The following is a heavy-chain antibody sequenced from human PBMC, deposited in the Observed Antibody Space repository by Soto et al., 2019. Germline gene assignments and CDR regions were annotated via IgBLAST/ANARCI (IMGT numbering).Heavy chain of an antibody. Sequence: SETLSLTCTVSGGSLISYYWSWIRQPPGRGLEWIGHIFYSGSTNYNPALKSRVTISVDTSKSQFSLKLSSVTAADTAVYYCAKDSGYNYGYFSWFDPWGQGTLVTVSS. V-gene: IGHV4-59*01. CDR1: GGSLISYY. CDR3: AKDSGYNYGYFSWFDP. D-gene: IGHD5-18*01. CDR2: IFYSGST. J-gene: IGHJ5*02.